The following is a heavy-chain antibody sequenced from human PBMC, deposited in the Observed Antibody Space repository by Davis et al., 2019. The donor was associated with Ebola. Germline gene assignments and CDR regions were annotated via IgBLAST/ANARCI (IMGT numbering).Heavy chain of an antibody. CDR1: GGTFSSYA. D-gene: IGHD3-3*01. Sequence: SVKVSCKASGGTFSSYAISWVRQAPGQGLEWMGGIIPIFGTANYAQKFQGRVTITADESTSTAYMELSSLRSEDTAVYYCARRGITIFGVALPGYMDVWGKGTTVTVSS. CDR2: IIPIFGTA. CDR3: ARRGITIFGVALPGYMDV. J-gene: IGHJ6*03. V-gene: IGHV1-69*13.